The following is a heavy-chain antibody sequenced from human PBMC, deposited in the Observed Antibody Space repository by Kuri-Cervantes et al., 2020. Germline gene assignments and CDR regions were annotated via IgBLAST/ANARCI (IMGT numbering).Heavy chain of an antibody. V-gene: IGHV1-2*02. CDR3: ASTVTTFYGMDV. CDR2: INPNSGGT. D-gene: IGHD4-17*01. J-gene: IGHJ6*02. Sequence: ASVNDSCKASGYTFTGYYMHWVRQAPGQGLEWMGWINPNSGGTNYAQKFQGRVTMTRGTSISTAYMELSRLRSDDTAVYYCASTVTTFYGMDVWGQGTTVTVSS. CDR1: GYTFTGYY.